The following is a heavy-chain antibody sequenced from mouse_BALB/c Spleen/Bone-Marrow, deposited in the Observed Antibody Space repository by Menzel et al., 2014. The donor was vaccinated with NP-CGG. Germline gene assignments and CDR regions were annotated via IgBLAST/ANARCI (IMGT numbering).Heavy chain of an antibody. CDR2: INPGSGGT. CDR1: GYAFTNYL. Sequence: QVHVKQSGAELVRPGTSVKVSCKASGYAFTNYLIEWVKQRPGQGLEWIGVINPGSGGTNYNEKFKGKATLTADKSSSTAYMQLSSLTSDDSAVYFCARGITTGYFDYWGQGTTPTVSS. CDR3: ARGITTGYFDY. J-gene: IGHJ2*01. D-gene: IGHD1-1*01. V-gene: IGHV1-54*01.